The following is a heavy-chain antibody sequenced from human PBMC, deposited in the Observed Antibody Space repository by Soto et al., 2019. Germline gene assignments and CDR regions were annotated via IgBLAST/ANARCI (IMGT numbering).Heavy chain of an antibody. Sequence: QLQLQESGPGLVKPSETLSLTCTVSGGSISSSSYYWGWIRQPPGKGLEWIGSIDYSGSTYYNPSLKSRVTISVDTSKNQFSLKLSSVTAADTAVYYCAIGIAARPYYYYYYMDVWGKGTTVTVSS. CDR1: GGSISSSSYY. CDR2: IDYSGST. J-gene: IGHJ6*03. CDR3: AIGIAARPYYYYYYMDV. V-gene: IGHV4-39*01. D-gene: IGHD6-6*01.